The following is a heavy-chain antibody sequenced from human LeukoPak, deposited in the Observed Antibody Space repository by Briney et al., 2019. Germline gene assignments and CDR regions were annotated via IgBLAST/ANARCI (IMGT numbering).Heavy chain of an antibody. V-gene: IGHV4-61*01. CDR3: ARTDYGGNEGYSDY. CDR2: IYYSGST. Sequence: SETLSLTCTVSGGSVSSGSYYWSWIRQPPGKGLEWIGYIYYSGSTNYNPSHKSRVTISVDTSKNQFSLKLSSVTAADTAVYYCARTDYGGNEGYSDYWGQGTLVTVSS. D-gene: IGHD4-23*01. CDR1: GGSVSSGSYY. J-gene: IGHJ4*02.